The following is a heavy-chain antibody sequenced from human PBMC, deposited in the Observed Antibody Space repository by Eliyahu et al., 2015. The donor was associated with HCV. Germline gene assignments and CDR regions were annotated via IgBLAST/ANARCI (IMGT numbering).Heavy chain of an antibody. CDR3: ARDQIYSSSWYFDY. J-gene: IGHJ4*02. Sequence: QVQLVESGGGVVQPGRSLRLSCAASGFTFXSYGMHWVRQAPGKGLERVAVIWYDGSNKNYADSVKGRFTISRDNSKNTLYLQMNSLRAEDTAVYYCARDQIYSSSWYFDYWGQGTLVTVSS. CDR1: GFTFXSYG. CDR2: IWYDGSNK. V-gene: IGHV3-33*08. D-gene: IGHD6-13*01.